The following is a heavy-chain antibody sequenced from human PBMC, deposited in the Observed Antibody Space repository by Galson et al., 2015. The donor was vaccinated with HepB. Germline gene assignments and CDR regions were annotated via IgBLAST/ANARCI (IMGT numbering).Heavy chain of an antibody. CDR1: GFTFSSYS. CDR2: ISSSSSTI. V-gene: IGHV3-48*02. CDR3: ARPIKGGTYSSTQGGFDY. D-gene: IGHD6-13*01. J-gene: IGHJ4*02. Sequence: SLRLSCAASGFTFSSYSMNWVRQAPGKGLEWVSYISSSSSTIYYADSVKGRFTISRDNAKNSLYLQMNSLRDEDTAVYYCARPIKGGTYSSTQGGFDYWGQGTLVTVSS.